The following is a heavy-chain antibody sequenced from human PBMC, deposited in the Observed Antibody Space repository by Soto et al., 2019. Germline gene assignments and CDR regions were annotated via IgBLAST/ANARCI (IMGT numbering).Heavy chain of an antibody. CDR3: ARGSGSSWFFM. Sequence: EVQLVESGGGFVQPGGSLRLSCAASGFTFSNQNMNWVRQAPGKGLEWISYINGDGSIITYADSLKGRFTISRDNAKNSLYLQVNSLRAEDTAVYYGARGSGSSWFFMWGQGTLVTVSS. CDR1: GFTFSNQN. CDR2: INGDGSII. D-gene: IGHD6-13*01. J-gene: IGHJ4*02. V-gene: IGHV3-48*01.